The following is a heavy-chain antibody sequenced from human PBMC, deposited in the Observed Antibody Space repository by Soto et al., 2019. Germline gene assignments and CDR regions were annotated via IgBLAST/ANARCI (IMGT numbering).Heavy chain of an antibody. CDR2: ISGSGGST. CDR3: AKGYGYYYDSSGYWIFDY. D-gene: IGHD3-22*01. CDR1: GFTFSSYA. Sequence: GGSLRLSCAASGFTFSSYAMSWVRQAPGKGLEWVSAISGSGGSTYYADSVKGRFTISRDNSKNTLYLQMNSLRAEDTAVYYCAKGYGYYYDSSGYWIFDYWGQGTLVTVSS. V-gene: IGHV3-23*01. J-gene: IGHJ4*02.